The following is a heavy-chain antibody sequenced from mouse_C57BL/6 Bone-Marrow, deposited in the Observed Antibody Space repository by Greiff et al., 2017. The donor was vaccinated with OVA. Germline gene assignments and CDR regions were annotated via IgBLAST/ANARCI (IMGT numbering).Heavy chain of an antibody. J-gene: IGHJ3*01. D-gene: IGHD2-4*01. CDR3: ARNRIYYDYDESAWFAY. CDR1: GFTFSSYA. Sequence: EVKLMESGGGLVKPGGSLKLSCAASGFTFSSYAMSWVRQTPEKRLEWVATISDGGSYTYYPDNVKGRFTISRDNAKNNLYLQMSHLKSEDTAMYYCARNRIYYDYDESAWFAYWGQGTLVTVSA. V-gene: IGHV5-4*03. CDR2: ISDGGSYT.